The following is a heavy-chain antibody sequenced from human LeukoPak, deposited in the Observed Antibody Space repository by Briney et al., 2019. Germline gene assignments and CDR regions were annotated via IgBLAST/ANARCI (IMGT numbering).Heavy chain of an antibody. CDR2: IHYSGST. J-gene: IGHJ5*02. CDR3: TRSREGWFDP. Sequence: SETLSLTCAVSGDSISSGGYSWSWIRQPPGKGLEWIGYIHYSGSTYYNPSLKSRVSMSVDTSKNQFSLKLTSVTAADTAVYYCTRSREGWFDPWGQGTLVTVSS. CDR1: GDSISSGGYS. V-gene: IGHV4-30-4*07. D-gene: IGHD1-26*01.